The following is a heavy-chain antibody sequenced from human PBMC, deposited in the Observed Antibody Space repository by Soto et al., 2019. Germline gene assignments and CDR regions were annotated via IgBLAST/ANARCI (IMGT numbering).Heavy chain of an antibody. V-gene: IGHV3-23*01. CDR2: ISGSGGST. CDR3: AKDSYYDSSGLNDY. CDR1: GFTFSSYA. D-gene: IGHD3-22*01. Sequence: GSLRLSCAASGFTFSSYAMSWVRQAPGKGLEWVSAISGSGGSTYYADSVKGRFTISRDNSKNTLYLQMNSLRAEDTAVYYCAKDSYYDSSGLNDYWGQGTLVTVSS. J-gene: IGHJ4*02.